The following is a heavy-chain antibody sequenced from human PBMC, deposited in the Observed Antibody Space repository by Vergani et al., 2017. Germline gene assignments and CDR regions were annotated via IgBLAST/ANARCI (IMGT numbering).Heavy chain of an antibody. J-gene: IGHJ3*01. CDR2: INDNSAII. CDR3: TARRTGRDPFDV. Sequence: EVQLVESGGGLVQPGRSLRLSCAAPGFNFANYAMHWVRQAPGKGLEWVSGINDNSAIIIYADSVRGRFTISRDNAKKSLYLQMNSLKTDDTALYYCTARRTGRDPFDVWGRGTLVTVSS. D-gene: IGHD1-14*01. CDR1: GFNFANYA. V-gene: IGHV3-9*01.